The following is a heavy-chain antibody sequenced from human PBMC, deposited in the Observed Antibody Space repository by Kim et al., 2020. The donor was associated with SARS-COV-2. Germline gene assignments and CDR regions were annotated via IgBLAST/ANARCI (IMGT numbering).Heavy chain of an antibody. J-gene: IGHJ6*02. D-gene: IGHD5-18*01. CDR3: AKALGEWIQPSYGMDV. V-gene: IGHV3-23*01. Sequence: LKGRFTISKDNSKNTLYLQMNRLRAEDTAVYYCAKALGEWIQPSYGMDVWGQGTTVTVSS.